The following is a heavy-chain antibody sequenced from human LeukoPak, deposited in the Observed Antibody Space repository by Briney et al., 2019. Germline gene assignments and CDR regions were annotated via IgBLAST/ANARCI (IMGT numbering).Heavy chain of an antibody. V-gene: IGHV4-59*08. D-gene: IGHD3-10*01. J-gene: IGHJ5*02. CDR2: IYYSGST. CDR3: ARAKLLWFGELRFNNWLDP. Sequence: PSETLSLTCTVSGGSISSYYWSWIRQPPGKGLEWIGYIYYSGSTNYNPSLKSRVTISVDTSKNQFSLKLSSVTAADTAVYYCARAKLLWFGELRFNNWLDPWGQGTLVTVSS. CDR1: GGSISSYY.